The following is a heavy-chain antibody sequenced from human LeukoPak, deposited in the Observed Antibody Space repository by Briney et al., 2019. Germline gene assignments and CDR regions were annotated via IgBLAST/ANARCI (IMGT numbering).Heavy chain of an antibody. CDR2: FDPEDGET. Sequence: GGSLRLSCAASGFTFSSYGMHWVRQAPGKGLEWMGGFDPEDGETIYAQKFQGRVTMTEDTSTDTAYMELSSLRSEDTAVYYCATDPITMVRGVIITLGYWGQGTLVTVSS. J-gene: IGHJ4*02. CDR3: ATDPITMVRGVIITLGY. CDR1: GFTFSSYG. D-gene: IGHD3-10*01. V-gene: IGHV1-24*01.